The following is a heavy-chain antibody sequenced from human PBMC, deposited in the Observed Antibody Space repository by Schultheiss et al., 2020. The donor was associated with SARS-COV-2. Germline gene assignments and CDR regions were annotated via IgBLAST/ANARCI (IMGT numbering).Heavy chain of an antibody. CDR2: TSYKSKWYN. J-gene: IGHJ4*02. D-gene: IGHD4-17*01. Sequence: SQTLSLTCAISGDSVSSNSVAWSWIRQSPSRGLEWLGRTSYKSKWYNVYAESVKSRITINPDTSKNQFSLQLNSVTPEDTAVYYCASGVHDYGDLLFDYWGQGTLVTVSS. CDR1: GDSVSSNSVA. CDR3: ASGVHDYGDLLFDY. V-gene: IGHV6-1*01.